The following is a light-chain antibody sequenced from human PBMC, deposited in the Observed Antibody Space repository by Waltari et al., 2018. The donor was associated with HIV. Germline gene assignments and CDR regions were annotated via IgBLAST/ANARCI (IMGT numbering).Light chain of an antibody. V-gene: IGLV3-27*01. CDR3: YSAADNMGV. CDR1: VLAKSY. J-gene: IGLJ3*02. CDR2: KDN. Sequence: SYELTQPSSVSVSPGQTTRITCSGDVLAKSYARWFQQKPGQAPVVMIYKDNERPSRIPERFSGSSSGTTVTLTIGGAQIEDEADYYCYSAADNMGVFGGGTKLTVL.